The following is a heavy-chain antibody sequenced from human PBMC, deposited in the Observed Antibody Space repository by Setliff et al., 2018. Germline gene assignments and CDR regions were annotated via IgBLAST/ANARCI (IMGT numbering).Heavy chain of an antibody. CDR3: ARSTNYGMRFWFDN. V-gene: IGHV1-2*02. D-gene: IGHD1-7*01. Sequence: ASVKVSCKASGNIFTGHFLHWVRQAPGQGLEWMGWINPDTGDTHYPVNFRGRVTMTRDTSISTGSMELSRLRSDDTAVYFCARSTNYGMRFWFDNWGQGALVTVSS. CDR1: GNIFTGHF. CDR2: INPDTGDT. J-gene: IGHJ4*02.